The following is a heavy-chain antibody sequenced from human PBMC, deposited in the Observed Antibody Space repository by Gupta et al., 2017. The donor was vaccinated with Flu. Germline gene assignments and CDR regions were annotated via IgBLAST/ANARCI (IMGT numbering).Heavy chain of an antibody. CDR1: GGSISTYY. D-gene: IGHD3-10*01. CDR2: IYNSGNT. J-gene: IGHJ4*02. CDR3: ARDRGSGHYFLY. Sequence: QVQLQQSGPGLVKPWETLSLTCTISGGSISTYYWSWIRQTPGKGLEWLGYIYNSGNTNYNPSLRGRVTISADTSKNQISLKLSYVTAADTAVYYCARDRGSGHYFLYWGQGTLVTVFS. V-gene: IGHV4-59*01.